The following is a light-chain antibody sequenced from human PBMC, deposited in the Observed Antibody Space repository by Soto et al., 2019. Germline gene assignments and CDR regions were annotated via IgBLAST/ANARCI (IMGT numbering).Light chain of an antibody. Sequence: QSVLTQPPSMSGAPGQSVTISCTGSSSNIGGGYDVHWYQQLPGTAPKLLVFGNINRPSRVPDRFPGSKSGTSASLAITELQAEDEADYYCQSYDSSLSGWVFGGGTKLTVL. CDR2: GNI. CDR1: SSNIGGGYD. J-gene: IGLJ3*02. CDR3: QSYDSSLSGWV. V-gene: IGLV1-40*01.